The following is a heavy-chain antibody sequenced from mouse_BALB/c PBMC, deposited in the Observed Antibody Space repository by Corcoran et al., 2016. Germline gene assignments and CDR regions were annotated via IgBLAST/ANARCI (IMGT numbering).Heavy chain of an antibody. CDR2: INPYNGDT. J-gene: IGHJ3*01. Sequence: EVQLQQSGPELVKPGASVKISCKASGYSFTGYFMNWVMQSHGKSLEWIGRINPYNGDTFYNQKFKGKATLTVDKSSSTAHMELRSLASEDSAVYYCARSMTTASWFAYWGQGTLDTVSA. CDR3: ARSMTTASWFAY. D-gene: IGHD1-2*01. CDR1: GYSFTGYF. V-gene: IGHV1-20*02.